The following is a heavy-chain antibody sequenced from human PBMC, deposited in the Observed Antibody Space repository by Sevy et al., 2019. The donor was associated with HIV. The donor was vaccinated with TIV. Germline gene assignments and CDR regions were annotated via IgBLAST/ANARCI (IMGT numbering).Heavy chain of an antibody. CDR1: GFTFSSYA. CDR2: ISSNGGST. V-gene: IGHV3-64D*06. CDR3: VKTLHSSSEYNWFDP. D-gene: IGHD6-6*01. J-gene: IGHJ5*02. Sequence: GGSLRLSCSASGFTFSSYAMHWVRQAPGKGLEYVSAISSNGGSTYYADSVKRRFTISRDNSKNTLYLQMSSLRAEDTAVYYCVKTLHSSSEYNWFDPWGQGTLVTVSS.